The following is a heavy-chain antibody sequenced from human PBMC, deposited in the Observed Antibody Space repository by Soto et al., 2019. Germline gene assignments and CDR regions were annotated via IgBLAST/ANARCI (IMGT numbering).Heavy chain of an antibody. CDR1: GFTFSGSA. Sequence: GSLRLSCAASGFTFSGSAMHWVRQASGKGLEWVGRIRSKANSYATAYAASVKGRFTISRDDSKNTAYLQMNSLKTEDTAVYYCTRLASVFGGVIADDYWGQGTLVTVSS. J-gene: IGHJ4*02. CDR2: IRSKANSYAT. V-gene: IGHV3-73*01. CDR3: TRLASVFGGVIADDY. D-gene: IGHD3-16*02.